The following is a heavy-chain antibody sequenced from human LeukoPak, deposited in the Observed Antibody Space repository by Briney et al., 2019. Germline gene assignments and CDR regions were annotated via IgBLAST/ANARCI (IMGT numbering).Heavy chain of an antibody. Sequence: ASVKVSCKASGYTFTSYGISWVRQAPGRGLEWMGWISAYNGNTNYAQKLQGRVTMTTDTSTSTAYMELRSLRSDDTAVYYCARGEGLDILTGHPLDYWGQGTLVTVSS. V-gene: IGHV1-18*01. J-gene: IGHJ4*02. D-gene: IGHD3-9*01. CDR2: ISAYNGNT. CDR1: GYTFTSYG. CDR3: ARGEGLDILTGHPLDY.